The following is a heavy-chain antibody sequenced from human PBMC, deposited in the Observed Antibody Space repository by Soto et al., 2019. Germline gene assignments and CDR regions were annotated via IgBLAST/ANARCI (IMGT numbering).Heavy chain of an antibody. V-gene: IGHV4-59*01. CDR3: ARDLWGYCGTDCYPMDV. Sequence: PSETLSLTCTVSGGSISGYYWSWIRQPPGKGLEWIGYMYNTGSTVYNPSFKSRVTISVDTSKNQFSLKLNSVTAADTAVYYCARDLWGYCGTDCYPMDVWGQGTTVTSP. D-gene: IGHD2-21*02. CDR2: MYNTGST. J-gene: IGHJ6*02. CDR1: GGSISGYY.